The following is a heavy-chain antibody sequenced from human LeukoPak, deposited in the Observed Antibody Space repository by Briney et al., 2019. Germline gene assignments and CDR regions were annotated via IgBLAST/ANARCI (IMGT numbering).Heavy chain of an antibody. CDR2: INHSGST. CDR3: ARALERLRYFDWLSVRGGWFDP. D-gene: IGHD3-9*01. J-gene: IGHJ5*02. Sequence: SETLSLTCSVSGGSITGYYWSWIRQPPGKGLEWIGEINHSGSTNYNPSLKSRVTISVDTSKNQFSLKLSSVTAADTAVYYCARALERLRYFDWLSVRGGWFDPWGQGTLVTVSS. CDR1: GGSITGYY. V-gene: IGHV4-34*01.